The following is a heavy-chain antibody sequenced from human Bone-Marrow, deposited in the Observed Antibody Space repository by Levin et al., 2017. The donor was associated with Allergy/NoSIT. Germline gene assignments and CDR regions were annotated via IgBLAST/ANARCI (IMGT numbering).Heavy chain of an antibody. J-gene: IGHJ4*02. V-gene: IGHV4-38-2*01. CDR2: IYHSGST. Sequence: SQTLSLTCAVSGYSISSGYYWGWIRQPPGKGLEWIGSIYHSGSTYYNPSLKSRVTISVDTSKNQFSLKLSSVTAADTAVYYCARGPRSVDTAMVLEARFDYWGQGTLVTVSS. D-gene: IGHD5-18*01. CDR3: ARGPRSVDTAMVLEARFDY. CDR1: GYSISSGYY.